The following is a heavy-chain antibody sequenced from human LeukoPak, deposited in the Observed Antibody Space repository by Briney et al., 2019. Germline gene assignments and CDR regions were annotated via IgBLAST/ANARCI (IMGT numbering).Heavy chain of an antibody. CDR3: ARRLTATTSLGWFDP. CDR1: GYSFSSNW. D-gene: IGHD4-17*01. Sequence: GESLKISCKGSGYSFSSNWIAWVRQMPGKGLEWMGIIYPGDSDTRYSPSFQGQVTFSVDKSINTAYLQWSSLKASDTAIYYCARRLTATTSLGWFDPWGQGTLVTVSS. V-gene: IGHV5-51*01. CDR2: IYPGDSDT. J-gene: IGHJ5*02.